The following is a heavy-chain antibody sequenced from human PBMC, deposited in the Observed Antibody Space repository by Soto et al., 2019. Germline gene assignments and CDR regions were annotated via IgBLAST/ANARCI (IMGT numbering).Heavy chain of an antibody. CDR2: IWYDGSNK. Sequence: XGSRWLSCAASGFTFSSYGIHWVRQAPGKGLEWVAVIWYDGSNKYYADSVKGRFTISRDNSKNTLYLQMNSLRAEDTAVYYCARDDGTAMNDYWGQEALVTVSS. D-gene: IGHD5-18*01. CDR1: GFTFSSYG. V-gene: IGHV3-33*01. J-gene: IGHJ4*02. CDR3: ARDDGTAMNDY.